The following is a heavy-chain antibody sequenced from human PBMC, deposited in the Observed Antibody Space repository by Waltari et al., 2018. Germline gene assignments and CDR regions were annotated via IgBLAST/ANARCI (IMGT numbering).Heavy chain of an antibody. V-gene: IGHV3-74*03. J-gene: IGHJ4*01. Sequence: EAELAESGGGVVQPGESLSLSCAPSAFILSGHWMHWVRPTPGKGLVGVGRVSVTGGRTTYADSVKGRFTISRDNANNIVFLQMNNLTAEYTSVYYCARDRVYDSSGSSYVDFCDLWGHGTLVTVSS. CDR3: ARDRVYDSSGSSYVDFCDL. CDR1: AFILSGHW. D-gene: IGHD3-22*01. CDR2: VSVTGGRT.